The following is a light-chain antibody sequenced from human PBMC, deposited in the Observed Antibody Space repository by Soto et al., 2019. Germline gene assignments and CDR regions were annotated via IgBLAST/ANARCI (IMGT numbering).Light chain of an antibody. CDR1: QSISSW. Sequence: DIQMPQSPSTLSASVLDRFTITCRASQSISSWLAWYQQKPGKAPKLLIYDASSLESGVPSRFSGSGSGTDFTLTISSLQPEDFATYYCQQLESYPSTFGGGTKVDIK. J-gene: IGKJ4*01. CDR3: QQLESYPST. CDR2: DAS. V-gene: IGKV1-5*01.